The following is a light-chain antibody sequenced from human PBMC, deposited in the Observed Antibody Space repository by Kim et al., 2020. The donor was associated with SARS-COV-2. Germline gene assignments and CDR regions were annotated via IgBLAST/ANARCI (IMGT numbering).Light chain of an antibody. Sequence: VYESPNKTASITCSGDKLGNKYVCWYQQKPGQSPVLVIYQDTKRPSGIPERFSGSNSGNTATLTISGTQAMDEADYYCQAWVAGYVFGSGTKVTVL. CDR1: KLGNKY. J-gene: IGLJ1*01. CDR2: QDT. V-gene: IGLV3-1*01. CDR3: QAWVAGYV.